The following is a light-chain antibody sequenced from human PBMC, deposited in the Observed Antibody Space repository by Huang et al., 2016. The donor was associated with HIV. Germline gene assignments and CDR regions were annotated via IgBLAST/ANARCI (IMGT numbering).Light chain of an antibody. CDR2: VAS. Sequence: DIQMTQSPSSLSASVGDRVTITCRASQGIRYYLACYQQKPGKVPKLLIYVASALQSGVPSRFSGSGSGTDFTLTISSLQPEDVATYYCQKYNSAPSFGPGTKVDIK. CDR3: QKYNSAPS. CDR1: QGIRYY. V-gene: IGKV1-27*01. J-gene: IGKJ3*01.